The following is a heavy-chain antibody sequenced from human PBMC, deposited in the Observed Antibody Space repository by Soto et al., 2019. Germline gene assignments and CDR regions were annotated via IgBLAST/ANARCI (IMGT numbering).Heavy chain of an antibody. V-gene: IGHV1-69*13. CDR3: ARRTGGSSSWYY. CDR1: GGTFSSYA. D-gene: IGHD6-13*01. Sequence: ASVKVSCKASGGTFSSYAISWVRQAPGQGLEWMGGIIPIFGTANYAQKFQGRVTITADESTSTAYMELSSLRSEDTAVYYCARRTGGSSSWYYWGQGTLVTVSS. J-gene: IGHJ4*02. CDR2: IIPIFGTA.